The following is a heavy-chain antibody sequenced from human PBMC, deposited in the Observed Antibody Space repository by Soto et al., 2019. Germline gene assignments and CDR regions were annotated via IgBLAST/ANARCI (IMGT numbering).Heavy chain of an antibody. D-gene: IGHD2-2*01. CDR1: GGTFSSYA. CDR2: IIPIFGTA. J-gene: IGHJ6*02. CDR3: ARKLGYCSSTSCYPDYYYGMDV. Sequence: SVKVSCKASGGTFSSYAISWVRQAPGQGLEWMGGIIPIFGTANYAQKFQGRVTITADESTSTAYMELSSLRSEDTAVYYCARKLGYCSSTSCYPDYYYGMDVWGQGTTVTVSS. V-gene: IGHV1-69*13.